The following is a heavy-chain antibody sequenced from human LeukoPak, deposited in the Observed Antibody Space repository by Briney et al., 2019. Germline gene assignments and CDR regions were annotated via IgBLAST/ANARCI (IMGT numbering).Heavy chain of an antibody. D-gene: IGHD3-22*01. J-gene: IGHJ4*02. CDR3: AREGHYDSRGPDY. Sequence: PGGSLRLSCAASGFTFSNYWMPWVRHTPGKGLVWVSRLHTDGSATFYADSVKGRFTISRDNPKSTLYLQMNSLTVEDTAIYYCAREGHYDSRGPDYWGQGTLVTVSS. CDR1: GFTFSNYW. V-gene: IGHV3-74*01. CDR2: LHTDGSAT.